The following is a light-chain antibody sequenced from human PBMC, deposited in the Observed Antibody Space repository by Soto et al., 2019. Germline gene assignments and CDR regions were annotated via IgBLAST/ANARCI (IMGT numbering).Light chain of an antibody. J-gene: IGLJ1*01. Sequence: SVLTQPPSASGTAGQVVTISCSGGDSNIGSNSVYRYQHLPRMAPKLLIYYNNQRPSGVPDRFSGSRSGTSASLAIVGLRSEDEAVYYCAAWDASLSACVFGNGTKVT. CDR3: AAWDASLSACV. CDR1: DSNIGSNS. V-gene: IGLV1-47*02. CDR2: YNN.